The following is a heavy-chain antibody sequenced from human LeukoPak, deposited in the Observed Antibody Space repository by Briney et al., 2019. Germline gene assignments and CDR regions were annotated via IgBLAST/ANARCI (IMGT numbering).Heavy chain of an antibody. CDR1: GFTLSIYS. CDR2: ISNIGGYT. V-gene: IGHV3-23*01. D-gene: IGHD2-15*01. Sequence: PGGSLRLSCAASGFTLSIYSMNWVRQAPGKGLEWVSAISNIGGYTYYADSVQGRFTISRDNSKSTLCLQMNSLRAEDTAVYYCAKQLGYCSDGSCYFPYWGQGTLVTVSS. CDR3: AKQLGYCSDGSCYFPY. J-gene: IGHJ4*02.